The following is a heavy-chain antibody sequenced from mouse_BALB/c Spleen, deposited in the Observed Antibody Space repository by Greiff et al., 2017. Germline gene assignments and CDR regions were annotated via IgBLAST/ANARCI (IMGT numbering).Heavy chain of an antibody. D-gene: IGHD2-3*01. J-gene: IGHJ2*01. CDR1: GFTFSSYA. CDR3: ARGRVSLWGYYDFDY. CDR2: ISSGGST. V-gene: IGHV5-6-5*01. Sequence: EVKVVESGGGLVKPGGSLKLSCAASGFTFSSYAMSWVRQTPEKRLEWVASISSGGSTYYPDSVKGRFTISRDNARNILYLQMSSLRSEDTAMYYCARGRVSLWGYYDFDYWGQGTTLTVSS.